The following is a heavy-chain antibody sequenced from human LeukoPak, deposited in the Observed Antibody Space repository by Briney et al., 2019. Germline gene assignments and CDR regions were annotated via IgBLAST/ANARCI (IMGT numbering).Heavy chain of an antibody. V-gene: IGHV3-13*01. CDR2: IGTAGDT. Sequence: GGSLRLSCAASGFTFSSYDMHWVRQATGKGLEWVSAIGTAGDTYYPGSVKGRFTISRENAKNSLYLQMNSLRAGDTAVYYCARDSAVDGMDAWGQGTTVTVSS. CDR1: GFTFSSYD. CDR3: ARDSAVDGMDA. D-gene: IGHD3-10*01. J-gene: IGHJ6*02.